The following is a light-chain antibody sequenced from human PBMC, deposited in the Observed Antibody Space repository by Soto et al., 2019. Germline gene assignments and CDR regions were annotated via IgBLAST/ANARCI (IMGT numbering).Light chain of an antibody. CDR1: SSDVGGYNR. CDR2: DVT. V-gene: IGLV2-11*01. CDR3: CSYAGSYSWI. Sequence: QSALTQPPSVSGSPGQSVTISCTGTSSDVGGYNRVSWYQQPPGTAPKLIIYDVTKRPSGVPDRFSGSKSGNTASLTISGLQAEDEADYYCCSYAGSYSWIFGGGTKSPS. J-gene: IGLJ2*01.